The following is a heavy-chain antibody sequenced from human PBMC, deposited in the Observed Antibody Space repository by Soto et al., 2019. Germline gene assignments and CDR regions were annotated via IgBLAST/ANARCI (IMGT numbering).Heavy chain of an antibody. CDR2: LGGTGGRA. D-gene: IGHD3-9*01. Sequence: EVQLLESGGGLVQPGGSLRLSCAASGFTFSSYAMCWVRQAPGKGLEWVSALGGTGGRAYYADSVKGRFTVSRDNSRNTLFIQMNSLRVEDTAIYYCAKADRPDYEILTGPDYWGQGSLVTVSS. CDR1: GFTFSSYA. CDR3: AKADRPDYEILTGPDY. V-gene: IGHV3-23*01. J-gene: IGHJ4*02.